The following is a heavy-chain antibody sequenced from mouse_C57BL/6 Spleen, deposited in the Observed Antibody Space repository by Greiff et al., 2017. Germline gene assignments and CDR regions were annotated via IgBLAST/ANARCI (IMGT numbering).Heavy chain of an antibody. V-gene: IGHV1-64*01. CDR2: IHPNSGST. CDR3: AWDYDRYFDV. D-gene: IGHD2-4*01. Sequence: VQLQQPGAELVKPGASVKLSCKASGYTFTSYWMHWVKQRPGQGLEWIGMIHPNSGSTNYNEKFKSKATLTVDKSSSTAYMQLSSLTSEDAAVYYCAWDYDRYFDVWGTGTTVTVSS. CDR1: GYTFTSYW. J-gene: IGHJ1*03.